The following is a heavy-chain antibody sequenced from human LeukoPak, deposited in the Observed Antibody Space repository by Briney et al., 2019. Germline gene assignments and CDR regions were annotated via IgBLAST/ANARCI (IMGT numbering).Heavy chain of an antibody. CDR1: GFTFSSYA. D-gene: IGHD4-23*01. CDR3: AKKGPLSGKVYFDY. Sequence: PGGSLRLSCAASGFTFSSYAMSWVRQAPGKGLQWVSTFSGGGGPTYYADSVKGRFTISRDNSENTVFLQMTSLRAEDTAVYYCAKKGPLSGKVYFDYWGQGALVTVS. J-gene: IGHJ4*02. V-gene: IGHV3-23*01. CDR2: FSGGGGPT.